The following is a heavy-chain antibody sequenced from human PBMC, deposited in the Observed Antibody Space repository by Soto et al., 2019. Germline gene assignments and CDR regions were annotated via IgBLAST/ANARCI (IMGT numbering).Heavy chain of an antibody. CDR3: ARGYGSGSYYYYGTDV. Sequence: GGSLRLSCAASGFTFSDHYMDWVRQAPGKGLEWVGRTRNKANSYTTEYAASVKGRFTISRDDSKNSLYLQMNSLKTEDTAVYYCARGYGSGSYYYYGTDVWGQGTTVTVSS. J-gene: IGHJ6*02. CDR2: TRNKANSYTT. CDR1: GFTFSDHY. V-gene: IGHV3-72*01. D-gene: IGHD3-10*01.